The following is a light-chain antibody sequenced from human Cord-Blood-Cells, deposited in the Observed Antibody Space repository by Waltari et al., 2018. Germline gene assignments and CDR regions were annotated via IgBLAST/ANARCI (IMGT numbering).Light chain of an antibody. Sequence: QSALTQPASASGSPGQTIPISCTASSSHPGSYTLVSWYQQHPGKAPKLMIYEGSKRPSGVSNRFSGSKSGNTASLTISGLQAEDEADYYCCSYAGSWVFGGGTKLTVL. CDR1: SSHPGSYTL. CDR2: EGS. V-gene: IGLV2-23*01. J-gene: IGLJ3*02. CDR3: CSYAGSWV.